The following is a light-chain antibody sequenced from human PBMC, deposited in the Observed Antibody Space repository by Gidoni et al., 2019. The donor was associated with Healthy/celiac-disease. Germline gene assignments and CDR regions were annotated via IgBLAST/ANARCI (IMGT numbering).Light chain of an antibody. CDR1: QSISSY. CDR2: AAS. V-gene: IGKV1-39*01. J-gene: IGKJ1*01. CDR3: KQSYSTLWT. Sequence: DIQMTQSPSSLSASVGDRVTITCRASQSISSYLHWYQQKPGKAPKLLIYAASSLQSGVPSRFSGSGSGTDFTLTISSLQPEDFATYYCKQSYSTLWTFGQGTKVEIK.